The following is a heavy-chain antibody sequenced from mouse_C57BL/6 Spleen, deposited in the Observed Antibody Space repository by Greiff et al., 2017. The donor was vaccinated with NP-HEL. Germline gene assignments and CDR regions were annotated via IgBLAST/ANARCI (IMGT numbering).Heavy chain of an antibody. J-gene: IGHJ3*01. CDR3: AGTDYDGAWFAY. CDR2: INPNNGGT. CDR1: GYTFTDYY. V-gene: IGHV1-26*01. D-gene: IGHD2-4*01. Sequence: EVQLQQSGPELVKPGASVKISCKASGYTFTDYYMNWVKQSHGKSLEWIGDINPNNGGTSYNQKFKGKATLTVDKSSSTAYMELRSLTSEDSAVYYCAGTDYDGAWFAYWGQGTLVTVSA.